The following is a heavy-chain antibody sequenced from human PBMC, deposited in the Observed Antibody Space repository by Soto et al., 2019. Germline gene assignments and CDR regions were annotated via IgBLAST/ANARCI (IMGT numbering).Heavy chain of an antibody. CDR1: GYTFTGYF. CDR3: ARGRKFNCFDP. V-gene: IGHV1-2*02. J-gene: IGHJ5*02. CDR2: INPNSGAT. Sequence: ASVKVSCKASGYTFTGYFMHWVRQAPGQGLEWMGWINPNSGATKYAQKFQGRVTLSRDTSIRTAYMELSGLKSDDTAVYYCARGRKFNCFDPWGQGILVTVSS.